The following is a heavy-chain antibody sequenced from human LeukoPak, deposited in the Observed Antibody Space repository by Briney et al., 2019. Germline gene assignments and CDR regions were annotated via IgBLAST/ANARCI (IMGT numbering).Heavy chain of an antibody. V-gene: IGHV3-13*01. CDR3: ARGPPRGKYYYMDV. CDR2: IGTASDT. CDR1: GFTFSSFD. J-gene: IGHJ6*03. D-gene: IGHD1-1*01. Sequence: AGSLRLSCAASGFTFSSFDMHWVRQPTGQGLQRLSTIGTASDTYYPGSVEGRFTLSRDNAKNSLYLQMNSLTAGDTAVYYCARGPPRGKYYYMDVWGKGTTVTVSS.